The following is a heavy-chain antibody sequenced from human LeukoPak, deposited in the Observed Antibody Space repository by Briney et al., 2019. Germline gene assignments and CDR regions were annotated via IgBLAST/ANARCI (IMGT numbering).Heavy chain of an antibody. CDR3: ARTYLGYCSGGSCHDAFDI. CDR1: GFTFSSYA. Sequence: PGRSLRLSCAASGFTFSSYAMHWVRQAPGKGLEWVAVISYDGSNKYYADSVKGRFTISRDNSKNTLYLQMNSLRAEDTAVYYCARTYLGYCSGGSCHDAFDIWGQGTMVTVSS. V-gene: IGHV3-30-3*01. J-gene: IGHJ3*02. CDR2: ISYDGSNK. D-gene: IGHD2-15*01.